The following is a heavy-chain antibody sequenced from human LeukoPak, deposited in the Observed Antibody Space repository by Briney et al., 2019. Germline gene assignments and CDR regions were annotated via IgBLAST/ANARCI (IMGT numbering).Heavy chain of an antibody. CDR2: ISGSGGST. J-gene: IGHJ6*02. CDR3: AKDQRTVTGYDYYGMDV. CDR1: GFTFSSYA. Sequence: GGSLRLSCAASGFTFSSYAMSWVRQAPGKGLEWVSAISGSGGSTYYADSVKGRFTISRDNSKNTLYPQMNSLRAEDTAVYYCAKDQRTVTGYDYYGMDVWGQGTTVTVSS. D-gene: IGHD4-17*01. V-gene: IGHV3-23*01.